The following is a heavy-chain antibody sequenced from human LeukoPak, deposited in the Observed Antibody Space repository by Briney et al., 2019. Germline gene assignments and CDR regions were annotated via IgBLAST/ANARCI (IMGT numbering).Heavy chain of an antibody. CDR2: IYYSGST. CDR1: GGSISSSSYY. J-gene: IGHJ4*02. D-gene: IGHD3-22*01. V-gene: IGHV4-39*07. CDR3: ARETYYYDSSGSPDY. Sequence: SETLSLTCTVSGGSISSSSYYWGWIRQPPGKGLEWIGSIYYSGSTYYNPSLKSRVTISVDTSKNQFSLKLSSVTAADTAVYYCARETYYYDSSGSPDYWGQGTLVTVSS.